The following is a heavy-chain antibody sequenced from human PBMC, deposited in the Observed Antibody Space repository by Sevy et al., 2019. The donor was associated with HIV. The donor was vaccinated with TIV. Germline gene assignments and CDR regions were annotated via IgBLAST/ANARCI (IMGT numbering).Heavy chain of an antibody. CDR3: ASGPRVSPEYCSGGTCPTIDF. V-gene: IGHV4-34*01. Sequence: SEILSLTCAVSGVSFSDYYWAWIRQAPGKGLEWIGEVSQSGSPNYNSSARSRVIMSPDTSKNHVSLKLTSVTAADTAMYYCASGPRVSPEYCSGGTCPTIDFWSQGTLVTVSS. D-gene: IGHD2-15*01. CDR2: VSQSGSP. CDR1: GVSFSDYY. J-gene: IGHJ4*01.